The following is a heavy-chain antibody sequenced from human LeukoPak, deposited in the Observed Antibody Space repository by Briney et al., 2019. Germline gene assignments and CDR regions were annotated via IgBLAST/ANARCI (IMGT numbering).Heavy chain of an antibody. CDR2: ISISGTTM. CDR1: GFTFSGHE. D-gene: IGHD6-6*01. V-gene: IGHV3-48*03. CDR3: ARSYSSSRGTFDY. J-gene: IGHJ4*02. Sequence: GGSLRLSCAASGFTFSGHEMNWVRQAPGKGLEWVSYISISGTTMFYADSVKGRFTISRDNAKNSLYLQMNSLRAEDTAVYYCARSYSSSRGTFDYWGQGTLVTVPS.